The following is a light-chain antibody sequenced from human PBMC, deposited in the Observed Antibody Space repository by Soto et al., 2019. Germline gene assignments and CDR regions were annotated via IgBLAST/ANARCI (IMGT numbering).Light chain of an antibody. CDR2: AAS. V-gene: IGKV1-6*01. Sequence: IRMTQSPSSLSASLGDRVTITCRASQGIRDDLGWYQQKPGKAPKLLIYAASSLQSGVPSRFSGSGSGTDFTLTISSLQPEDFATYYCLQDYNYPLTFGGGTKVEIK. CDR3: LQDYNYPLT. CDR1: QGIRDD. J-gene: IGKJ4*01.